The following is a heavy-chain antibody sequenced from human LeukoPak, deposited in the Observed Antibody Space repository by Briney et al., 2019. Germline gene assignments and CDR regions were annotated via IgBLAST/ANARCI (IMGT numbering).Heavy chain of an antibody. Sequence: GRSLRLSCAASAFTFSSYEMNWVRQAPGKGLDWVSYLSSSCCSIYYADSVKGRFTISRDNAKDSLYLQMNSLRAEDTAVYYCARDYIPSYWGQGTLVTVSS. V-gene: IGHV3-48*03. J-gene: IGHJ4*02. D-gene: IGHD4-11*01. CDR3: ARDYIPSY. CDR2: LSSSCCSI. CDR1: AFTFSSYE.